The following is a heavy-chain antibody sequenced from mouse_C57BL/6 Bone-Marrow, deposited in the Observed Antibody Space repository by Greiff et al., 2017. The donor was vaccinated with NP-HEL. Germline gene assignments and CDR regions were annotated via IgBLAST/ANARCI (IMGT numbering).Heavy chain of an antibody. CDR2: IYPGSGST. Sequence: QVQLKQPGAELVKPGASVKMSCKASGYTFTSYWITWVKQRPGQGLEWIGDIYPGSGSTNYNEKFKSKATLTVDTSSSTAYMQLSSLTSEDSAVYYCARCLVVTYAMDYWGQGTSVTVSS. CDR1: GYTFTSYW. V-gene: IGHV1-55*01. D-gene: IGHD2-1*01. J-gene: IGHJ4*01. CDR3: ARCLVVTYAMDY.